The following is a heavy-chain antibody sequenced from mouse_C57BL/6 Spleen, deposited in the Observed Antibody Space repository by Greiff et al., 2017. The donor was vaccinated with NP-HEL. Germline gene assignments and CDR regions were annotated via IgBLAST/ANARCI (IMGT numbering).Heavy chain of an antibody. CDR1: GYTFTSYG. D-gene: IGHD2-4*01. Sequence: VQLQQSGAELVRPGASVKLSCKASGYTFTSYGISWVKQRTGQGLEWIGEIYPRSGNTYYNEKFKGKATLTADKSSNTAYMELRSLTSEDSAVYFCARSYYDYWYFDVWGTGTTVTVSS. V-gene: IGHV1-81*01. J-gene: IGHJ1*03. CDR2: IYPRSGNT. CDR3: ARSYYDYWYFDV.